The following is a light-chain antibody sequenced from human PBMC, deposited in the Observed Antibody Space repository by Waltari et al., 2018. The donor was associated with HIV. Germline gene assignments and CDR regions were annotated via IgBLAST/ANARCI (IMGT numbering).Light chain of an antibody. V-gene: IGLV1-44*01. CDR2: SNN. CDR3: ATWDDSLNDVV. CDR1: SSNIGSNT. Sequence: QSVLTQPPSASGTPGQRVTISCSGSSSNIGSNTVNWYQQLPGTAPKLLIYSNNQRPSRVPDRFSGSKSGTSASLAISGLQSDDETTYYCATWDDSLNDVVFGGGTKLTVL. J-gene: IGLJ2*01.